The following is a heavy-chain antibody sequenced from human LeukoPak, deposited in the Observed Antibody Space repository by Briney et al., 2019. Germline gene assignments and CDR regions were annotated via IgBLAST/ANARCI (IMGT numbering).Heavy chain of an antibody. J-gene: IGHJ4*02. Sequence: GGSLRLSCVASGFTFSSYSMNWVRQAPGKGLEWVSYISSSSSYIYYADSVKGRFTISRDNAKNSLYLQMNSLRAEDTAVYYCARLGANDYDSSGYYYNWGQGTLVTVSS. D-gene: IGHD3-22*01. V-gene: IGHV3-21*01. CDR3: ARLGANDYDSSGYYYN. CDR2: ISSSSSYI. CDR1: GFTFSSYS.